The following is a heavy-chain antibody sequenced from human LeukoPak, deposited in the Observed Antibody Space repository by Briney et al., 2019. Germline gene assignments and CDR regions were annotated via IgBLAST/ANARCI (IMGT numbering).Heavy chain of an antibody. CDR2: VSSDGSGI. Sequence: GGSLRLSCAASGFIFSSYHMNWVRQAPGKRPEWVSYVSSDGSGIYYADSVKGRFTISRDSAKNSLFLQMDSLRVEDTAVYYCASNSLTRAKGTDYWGQGTLVTVSS. J-gene: IGHJ4*02. CDR1: GFIFSSYH. D-gene: IGHD3-9*01. CDR3: ASNSLTRAKGTDY. V-gene: IGHV3-48*01.